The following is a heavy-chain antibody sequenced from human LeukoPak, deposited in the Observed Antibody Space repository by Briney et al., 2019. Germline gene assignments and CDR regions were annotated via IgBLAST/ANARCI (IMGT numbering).Heavy chain of an antibody. Sequence: PSQTLSLTCTVSGASISSDSDYWSWIRQPAGKGLEWIGRIYSGSTDYNPSLRSRPTISVDTPKNQFSLKLSSVTAADTAVYYCARGRVSGTTLYFDYWGQGTLFTVSS. CDR1: GASISSDSDY. J-gene: IGHJ4*02. V-gene: IGHV4-61*02. CDR2: IYSGST. D-gene: IGHD1-1*01. CDR3: ARGRVSGTTLYFDY.